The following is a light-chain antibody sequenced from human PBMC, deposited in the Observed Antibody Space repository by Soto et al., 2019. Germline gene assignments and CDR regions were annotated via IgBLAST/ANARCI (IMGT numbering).Light chain of an antibody. V-gene: IGKV1-39*01. CDR2: AAS. Sequence: DIQLTQSPSFLSASVGDRVTITCRASQGISSYLAWYQQKPGKAPNLLIYAASSLQRGAPSRFSGSGSGTDFTLTISSLQPDDFATYYCQQTYSPPFTFGPGTKVDIK. CDR3: QQTYSPPFT. CDR1: QGISSY. J-gene: IGKJ3*01.